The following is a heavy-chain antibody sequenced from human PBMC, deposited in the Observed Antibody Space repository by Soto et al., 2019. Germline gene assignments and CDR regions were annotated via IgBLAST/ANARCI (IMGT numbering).Heavy chain of an antibody. V-gene: IGHV3-23*01. Sequence: GGSLRLSCAASGFTFSNYVMSWVRQAPGKGLEWVSAISYNGGSTYYADSVKGRFTISRDNSKNTVYLQMNSLRVEDTAVYYCAKGLSDIDYWGQGTLVTVSS. J-gene: IGHJ4*02. CDR2: ISYNGGST. CDR3: AKGLSDIDY. CDR1: GFTFSNYV.